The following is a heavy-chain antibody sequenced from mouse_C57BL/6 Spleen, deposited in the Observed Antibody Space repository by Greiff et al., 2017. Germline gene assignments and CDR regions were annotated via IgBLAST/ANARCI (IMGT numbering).Heavy chain of an antibody. J-gene: IGHJ2*01. V-gene: IGHV14-1*01. D-gene: IGHD1-1*01. CDR2: IDPEDGDT. CDR1: GFNIKDYY. Sequence: VQLQQSGAELVRPGASVKLSCTASGFNIKDYYMHWVKQRPEQGLEWIGRIDPEDGDTEYAPKFQGKATMTADTSSNTAYLQLSSLTSEDTAVYYSTTEGFTTVVDDWGQGTTLTVSA. CDR3: TTEGFTTVVDD.